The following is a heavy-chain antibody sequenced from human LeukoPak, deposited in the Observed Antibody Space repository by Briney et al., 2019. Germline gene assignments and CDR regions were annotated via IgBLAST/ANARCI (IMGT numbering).Heavy chain of an antibody. CDR1: GFSFSSHV. CDR3: AKDQNYESSGYYGGFDY. V-gene: IGHV3-23*01. D-gene: IGHD3-22*01. J-gene: IGHJ4*02. CDR2: LSGSGGDT. Sequence: GGSLRLSCAASGFSFSSHVMHWVRQAPGKGLEWVSGLSGSGGDTYYADSVKGRFTISRDNSKNTLNLQMNSLRAEDTALYYCAKDQNYESSGYYGGFDYWGQGTLVTVSS.